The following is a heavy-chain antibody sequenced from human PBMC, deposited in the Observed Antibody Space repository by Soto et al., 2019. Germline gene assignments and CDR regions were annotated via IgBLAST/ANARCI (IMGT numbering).Heavy chain of an antibody. J-gene: IGHJ6*02. CDR1: GYSFTSYW. D-gene: IGHD6-13*01. V-gene: IGHV5-51*01. CDR3: AGRGGIAAEFYGMDV. CDR2: IYPGDSDT. Sequence: GESLKISCKGSGYSFTSYWIGWVRQMPGKGLEWMGIIYPGDSDTRYSPSFQGQVTISADKSISTAYLQWSSLKASDTAMYYCAGRGGIAAEFYGMDVWGQGTTVTVSS.